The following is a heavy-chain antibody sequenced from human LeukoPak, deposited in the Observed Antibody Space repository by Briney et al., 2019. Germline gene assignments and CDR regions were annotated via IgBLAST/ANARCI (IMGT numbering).Heavy chain of an antibody. V-gene: IGHV3-30-3*01. CDR1: GFTFSSYA. Sequence: GRSLTLSCAASGFTFSSYAMHWVRQAPGKGLEWVAVISYDGSNKYYADSVKGRFTISRDNSKNTLYLQMNSLRAEDTAVYYCARATLRGGPMDVWGQGTTVTVSS. D-gene: IGHD3-10*01. CDR2: ISYDGSNK. CDR3: ARATLRGGPMDV. J-gene: IGHJ6*02.